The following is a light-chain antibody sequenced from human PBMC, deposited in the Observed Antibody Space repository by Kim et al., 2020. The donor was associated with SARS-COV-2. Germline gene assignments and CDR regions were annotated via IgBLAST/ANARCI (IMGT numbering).Light chain of an antibody. Sequence: LSPGERATLACRASESMSSTFLAWYQPRPGQPPRLRIYASSTRATGIPDRFSGSGSGTDFTLTISRMEPEDSAVYHCHQYGSSLYTFGQGTKLEI. V-gene: IGKV3-20*01. CDR2: ASS. CDR3: HQYGSSLYT. J-gene: IGKJ2*01. CDR1: ESMSSTF.